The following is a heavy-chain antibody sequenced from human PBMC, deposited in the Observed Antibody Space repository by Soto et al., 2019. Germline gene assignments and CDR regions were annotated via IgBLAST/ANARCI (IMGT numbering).Heavy chain of an antibody. CDR3: ARHPVSYSSSSGWFDP. D-gene: IGHD6-6*01. CDR1: GYSFTSYW. J-gene: IGHJ5*02. V-gene: IGHV5-51*01. Sequence: PGESLKISCKGSGYSFTSYWIGWVRQMPGKGLEWMGIIYPGDSDTRYSPSFQGQVTISADKSISTAYLQWSSLKASDTAMYYCARHPVSYSSSSGWFDPWGQGTLVTVS. CDR2: IYPGDSDT.